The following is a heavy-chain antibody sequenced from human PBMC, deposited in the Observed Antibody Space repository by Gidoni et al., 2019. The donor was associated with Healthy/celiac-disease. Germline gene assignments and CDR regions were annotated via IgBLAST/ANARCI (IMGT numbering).Heavy chain of an antibody. CDR3: VKGYYYDSSGYDPFDP. CDR1: GFTFSSYA. Sequence: EVQLVESGGDLVQPGGSLRLSCSASGFTFSSYAMHWVRQAPGKGLEYVSAISSNGGSTYYADSVKGRSTISRDNSKNTLYLQMSSLRAEDTAVYYCVKGYYYDSSGYDPFDPWGQGTLVTVSS. J-gene: IGHJ5*02. D-gene: IGHD3-22*01. CDR2: ISSNGGST. V-gene: IGHV3-64D*08.